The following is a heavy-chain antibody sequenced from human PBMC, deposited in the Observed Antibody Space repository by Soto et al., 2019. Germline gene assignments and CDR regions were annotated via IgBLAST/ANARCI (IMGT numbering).Heavy chain of an antibody. CDR3: ARAQGSGFLVS. V-gene: IGHV4-30-4*01. CDR2: IYYSGST. Sequence: QVQLQESGPGLVKPSQTLSLTCTVSGGSISSGDYCWSWIRQPPGKGLEWIGYIYYSGSTYYNPSRKSRVTISVDTPKNQFSLKLSSVTAADTAVYYCARAQGSGFLVSWGQGTLVTVSS. D-gene: IGHD3-10*01. J-gene: IGHJ4*02. CDR1: GGSISSGDYC.